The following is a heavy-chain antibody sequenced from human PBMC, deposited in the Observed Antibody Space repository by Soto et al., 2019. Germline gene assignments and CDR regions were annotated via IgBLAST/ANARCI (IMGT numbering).Heavy chain of an antibody. J-gene: IGHJ5*02. CDR1: GGSISSGGYS. Sequence: SETLSLACAVSGGSISSGGYSWSWIRQPPGKGLEWIGYIYHSGSTYYNPSLKSRVTISVDRSKNQFSLKLSSVTAADTAVYYCARVPDRWGQGTLVTVS. D-gene: IGHD2-2*01. CDR3: ARVPDR. V-gene: IGHV4-30-2*01. CDR2: IYHSGST.